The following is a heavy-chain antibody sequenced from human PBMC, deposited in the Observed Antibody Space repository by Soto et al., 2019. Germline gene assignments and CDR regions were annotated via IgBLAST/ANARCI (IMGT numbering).Heavy chain of an antibody. CDR1: GFTFSNAW. CDR3: TTTPPSGDV. Sequence: GGSLRLSCVASGFTFSNAWMSWVRQAPGKGLEWVGRIKSKTDGGAPDFAAPAKGRFTISRDDSKSTLYLQMNSLITEDTAIYYCTTTPPSGDVWGKGTTVTVSS. J-gene: IGHJ6*04. V-gene: IGHV3-15*01. D-gene: IGHD3-10*01. CDR2: IKSKTDGGAP.